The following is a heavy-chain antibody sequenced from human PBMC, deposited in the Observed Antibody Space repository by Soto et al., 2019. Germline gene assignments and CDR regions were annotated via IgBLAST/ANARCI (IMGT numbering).Heavy chain of an antibody. D-gene: IGHD4-4*01. V-gene: IGHV3-49*04. Sequence: SLRLSCTTSGFSFSDYAMSWVRQAPGKGLEWVGFIRSKAYAGTTEYAASVKGRFTMSRDDSKSIAYLQMDGLKIEDTGVYYCTSNYNNYEYYGMDVWGQGTTVTVSS. CDR3: TSNYNNYEYYGMDV. CDR1: GFSFSDYA. J-gene: IGHJ6*02. CDR2: IRSKAYAGTT.